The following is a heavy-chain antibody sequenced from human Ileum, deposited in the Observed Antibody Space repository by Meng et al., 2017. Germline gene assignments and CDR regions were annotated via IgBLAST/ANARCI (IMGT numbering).Heavy chain of an antibody. V-gene: IGHV4-34*01. Sequence: QVQLQQWGAGRLKPSETLSLTCGVYGGSFSGYYWSWIRQPPGKGLEWIGEIDHSGGTNYNPSLKNRVTISVDTSNNRFSLKLSSVKAADTALYFCARRVGATPYAYNWLDPWGQGTLVTVSS. J-gene: IGHJ5*02. CDR3: ARRVGATPYAYNWLDP. CDR1: GGSFSGYY. CDR2: IDHSGGT. D-gene: IGHD1-26*01.